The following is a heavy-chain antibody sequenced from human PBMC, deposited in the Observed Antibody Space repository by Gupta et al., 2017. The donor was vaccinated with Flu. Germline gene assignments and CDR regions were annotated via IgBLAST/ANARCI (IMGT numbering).Heavy chain of an antibody. CDR2: IWSDSSDQ. Sequence: QVQFEESGGSVVQPGRSLRLSCPASGFTFSTYAMHWVRQAPGKGLEWVAVIWSDSSDQYYGDSVKGRFTICRDNSKNTLYLQMSSLRVEDTAVYYCATGSSGWKADFGSWGQGTLVTGSS. CDR3: ATGSSGWKADFGS. CDR1: GFTFSTYA. J-gene: IGHJ5*01. D-gene: IGHD6-19*01. V-gene: IGHV3-33*01.